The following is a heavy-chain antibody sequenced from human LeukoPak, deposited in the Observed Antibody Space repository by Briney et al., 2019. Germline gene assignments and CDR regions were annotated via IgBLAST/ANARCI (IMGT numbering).Heavy chain of an antibody. Sequence: GGPLRLSCAASGFTFSSYSMNWVRQAPGKGLEWVAVISYDGSNKYYADSVKGRFTISRDNSKNTLYLQMNSLRAEDTAVYYCARDARPYYDSSGYYLYWGQGTLVTVSS. CDR3: ARDARPYYDSSGYYLY. J-gene: IGHJ4*02. D-gene: IGHD3-22*01. CDR2: ISYDGSNK. V-gene: IGHV3-30*03. CDR1: GFTFSSYS.